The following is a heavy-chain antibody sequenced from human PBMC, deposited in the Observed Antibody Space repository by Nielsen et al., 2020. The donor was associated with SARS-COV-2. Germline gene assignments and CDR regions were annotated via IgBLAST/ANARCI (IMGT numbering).Heavy chain of an antibody. Sequence: GESLKISCAASGFTLSSYAMHWVRQAPGKGLEWVSAISGSGGSTYYADSVKGRFTISRDNSKNTLYLQMNSLRAEDTAVYYCAKPWGDEDWGQGTTVTVSS. J-gene: IGHJ6*02. CDR3: AKPWGDED. CDR1: GFTLSSYA. D-gene: IGHD3-16*01. CDR2: ISGSGGST. V-gene: IGHV3-23*01.